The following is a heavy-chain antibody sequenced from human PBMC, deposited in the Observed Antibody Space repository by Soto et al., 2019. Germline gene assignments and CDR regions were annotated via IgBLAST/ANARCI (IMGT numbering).Heavy chain of an antibody. D-gene: IGHD3-9*01. CDR2: VSTKGAT. Sequence: SETLSLTCTVADDFISSYYWNWIRQPAGKGLEWIGRVSTKGATNYNPSLESRVTMSVDTSKNQFSLKLTSVTAADTAVYFCARADYEILTGSYAMDVWGQGTTVT. CDR1: DDFISSYY. V-gene: IGHV4-4*07. CDR3: ARADYEILTGSYAMDV. J-gene: IGHJ6*02.